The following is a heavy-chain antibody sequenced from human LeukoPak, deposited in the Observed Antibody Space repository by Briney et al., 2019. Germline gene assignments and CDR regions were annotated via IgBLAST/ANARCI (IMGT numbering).Heavy chain of an antibody. J-gene: IGHJ3*02. CDR3: VVGSGGKTQDYYGSGSYSRGPAFDI. CDR1: GFTVSDNY. Sequence: GGSLRLSCAASGFTVSDNYMTWVRQAPGKGLEWVAVISYDGSNKYYADSVKGRFTISRDNSKNTLYLQMNSLRAEDTAVYFAVVGSGGKTQDYYGSGSYSRGPAFDIWGQGTMVTVSS. D-gene: IGHD3-10*01. V-gene: IGHV3-30*03. CDR2: ISYDGSNK.